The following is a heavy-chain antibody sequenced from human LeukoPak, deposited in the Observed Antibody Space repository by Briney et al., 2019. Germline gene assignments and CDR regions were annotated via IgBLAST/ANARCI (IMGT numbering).Heavy chain of an antibody. CDR1: GYTFTGYY. J-gene: IGHJ4*02. D-gene: IGHD6-13*01. CDR3: ARVTSSSWYSYFDY. CDR2: INPNSGGT. V-gene: IGHV1-2*02. Sequence: ASVKVSCKASGYTFTGYYMHWVRQAPGQELEWMGWINPNSGGTNYAQKFQGRVTMTRDASTSTVYMELSSLKSDDTAVYYCARVTSSSWYSYFDYWGQGTLVIVSS.